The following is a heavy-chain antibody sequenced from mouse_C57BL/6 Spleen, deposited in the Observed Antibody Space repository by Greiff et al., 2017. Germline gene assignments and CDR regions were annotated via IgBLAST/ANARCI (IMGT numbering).Heavy chain of an antibody. J-gene: IGHJ2*01. CDR1: GYTFTSYW. V-gene: IGHV1-59*01. D-gene: IGHD1-1*01. Sequence: QVQLQQPGAELVRPGTSVKLSCKASGYTFTSYWMHWVKQRPGQGLEWIGVIDPSDSYTNYNQKFKGKATLTVDTSSRTAYMQLSSLTSEDSAVXYCARWSSYDNRGQGTTLTVSS. CDR3: ARWSSYDN. CDR2: IDPSDSYT.